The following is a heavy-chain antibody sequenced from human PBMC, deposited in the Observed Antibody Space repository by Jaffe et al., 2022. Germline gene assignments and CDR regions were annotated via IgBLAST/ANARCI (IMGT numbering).Heavy chain of an antibody. CDR3: ARDLSSGWYGDYFDY. V-gene: IGHV4-61*02. D-gene: IGHD6-19*01. CDR1: GGSISSGSYY. CDR2: IYTSGST. J-gene: IGHJ4*02. Sequence: QVQLQESGPGLVKPSQTLSLTCTVSGGSISSGSYYWSWIRQPAGKGLEWIGRIYTSGSTNYNPSLKSRVTISVDTSKNQFSLKLSSVTAADTAVYYCARDLSSGWYGDYFDYWGQGTLVTVSS.